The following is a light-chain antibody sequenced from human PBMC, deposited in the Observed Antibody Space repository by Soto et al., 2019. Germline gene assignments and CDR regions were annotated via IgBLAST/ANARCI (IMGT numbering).Light chain of an antibody. CDR2: GAS. J-gene: IGKJ1*01. V-gene: IGKV3-15*01. Sequence: EIVMTQSPATLSVSPGERATLSCRASQSVNRNIAWSQQKPGQAPRLLIYGASTRATGVPARFSGSGSGTEFTLTISSLQSEEFAVYYWQQYYNWRTFGQGTNVDIK. CDR1: QSVNRN. CDR3: QQYYNWRT.